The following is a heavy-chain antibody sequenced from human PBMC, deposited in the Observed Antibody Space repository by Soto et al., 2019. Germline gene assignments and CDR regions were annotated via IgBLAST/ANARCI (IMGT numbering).Heavy chain of an antibody. J-gene: IGHJ4*02. Sequence: SETLSLTCAVYGGSFRGYYWSWIRQPPGKGLERIGDIYHSGSTYYNPSLKSRLTITVDMSKNQFSLTLSSVTAADTAFYYCARVGVTKYYFDSWGKGTLVTVSS. CDR3: ARVGVTKYYFDS. D-gene: IGHD2-8*01. CDR1: GGSFRGYY. CDR2: IYHSGST. V-gene: IGHV4-34*01.